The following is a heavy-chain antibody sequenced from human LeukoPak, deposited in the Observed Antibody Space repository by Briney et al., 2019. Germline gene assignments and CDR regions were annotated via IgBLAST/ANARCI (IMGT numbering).Heavy chain of an antibody. CDR1: GFTFSSYS. CDR3: AKDPRDHSYGWSWRYFDY. J-gene: IGHJ4*02. Sequence: GGSLRLSCATSGFTFSSYSMNWVRQAPGKGLEWVSYISSSSSTIYYADSVKGRFTISRDNAMNSVYLQMNSLRAEDTAVYYCAKDPRDHSYGWSWRYFDYWGQGTLVTVSS. V-gene: IGHV3-48*01. D-gene: IGHD5-18*01. CDR2: ISSSSSTI.